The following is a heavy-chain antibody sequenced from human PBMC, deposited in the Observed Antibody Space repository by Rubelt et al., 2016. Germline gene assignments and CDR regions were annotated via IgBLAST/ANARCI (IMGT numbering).Heavy chain of an antibody. V-gene: IGHV4-34*01. CDR2: INHSGST. CDR1: GGSFSGYY. D-gene: IGHD3-3*01. CDR3: ARGGLRFLGWPLLFDY. J-gene: IGHJ4*02. Sequence: QVQLQQWGAGLLKPSETLSLTCAVYGGSFSGYYWSWIRQPPGKGLEWIGEINHSGSTNYNPSLKSRVTISVDTSKNQFSLKLSSVTAADTAVYYCARGGLRFLGWPLLFDYWGQGTLVTVSS.